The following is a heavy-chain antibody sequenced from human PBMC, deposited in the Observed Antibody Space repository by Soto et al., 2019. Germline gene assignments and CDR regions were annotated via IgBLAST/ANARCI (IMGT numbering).Heavy chain of an antibody. Sequence: GVSLRLSCPATGFTSSTCAMNWVRHAPVQGLEWVSTITGSGTTTYYPDSVKGRFTISRDNFKNTLYLQMNSLSAEDTAVYYCAKDRSRSCGSGYPLGYFDYWGQGTLVTVSS. D-gene: IGHD3-22*01. CDR1: GFTSSTCA. CDR2: ITGSGTTT. CDR3: AKDRSRSCGSGYPLGYFDY. V-gene: IGHV3-23*01. J-gene: IGHJ4*02.